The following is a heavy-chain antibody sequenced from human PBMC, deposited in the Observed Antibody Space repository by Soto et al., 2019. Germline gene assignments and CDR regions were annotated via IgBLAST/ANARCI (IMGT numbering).Heavy chain of an antibody. CDR1: GGSISSSNW. V-gene: IGHV4-4*02. CDR2: IYHSEST. Sequence: QVQLQESGPGLVKPSETLSLTCAVSGGSISSSNWWSWVRQPPGKGLEWIGEIYHSESTNYNASLKRRLTISIDKSKNQFSLKVNSVTAADTAMYFCAKKADYGVLNWFDSWGQGTLVTVSS. D-gene: IGHD4-17*01. J-gene: IGHJ5*01. CDR3: AKKADYGVLNWFDS.